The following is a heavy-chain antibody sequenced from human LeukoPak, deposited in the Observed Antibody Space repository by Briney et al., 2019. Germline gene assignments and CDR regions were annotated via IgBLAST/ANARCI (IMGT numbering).Heavy chain of an antibody. J-gene: IGHJ4*02. D-gene: IGHD3-22*01. CDR2: IYYSGST. CDR3: ARHRDIVVVANSFDY. V-gene: IGHV4-39*01. Sequence: PSETLSLTCTVSGGSISSSSYYWGWIRQPPGKGLGGLGSIYYSGSTYYNPSLKSRVTISVDTSKNQFSLKLSSVTAADTAVYYCARHRDIVVVANSFDYWGQGTLVTVSS. CDR1: GGSISSSSYY.